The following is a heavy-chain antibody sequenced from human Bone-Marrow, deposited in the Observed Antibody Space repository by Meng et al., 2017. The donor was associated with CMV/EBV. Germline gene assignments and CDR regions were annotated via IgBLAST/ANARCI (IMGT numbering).Heavy chain of an antibody. Sequence: GESLKISCVASGFTFSSYGMHWVRQAPGKGLEWVTFIRYDVSNKYYADSVKGRFTISRDNSNNTLYLQMNSLRAEDTAAYYCAKDKSQYRRAGIDYWGQGTLVTVSS. J-gene: IGHJ4*02. CDR1: GFTFSSYG. CDR2: IRYDVSNK. D-gene: IGHD4-11*01. CDR3: AKDKSQYRRAGIDY. V-gene: IGHV3-30*02.